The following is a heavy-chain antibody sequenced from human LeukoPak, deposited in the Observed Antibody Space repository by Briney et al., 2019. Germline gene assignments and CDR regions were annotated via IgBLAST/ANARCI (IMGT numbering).Heavy chain of an antibody. CDR2: IYYSGST. CDR1: GGSISSSSYY. Sequence: PSETLSLTCTVSGGSISSSSYYWGWIRQPPGKGLEWLGSIYYSGSTYYNPSLKSRVTISVDTSKNQFSLKLSSVTAADTAVYYCARLPGIAAAGTEWFDPWGQGTLVTVSS. D-gene: IGHD6-13*01. CDR3: ARLPGIAAAGTEWFDP. V-gene: IGHV4-39*01. J-gene: IGHJ5*02.